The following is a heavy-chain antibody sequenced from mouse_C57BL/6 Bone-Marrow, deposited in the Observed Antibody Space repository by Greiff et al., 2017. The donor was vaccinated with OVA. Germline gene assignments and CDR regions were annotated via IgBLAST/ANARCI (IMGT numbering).Heavy chain of an antibody. Sequence: VQLQQSGPELVKPGASVKISCKASGYSFTGYYMNWVKQSPEKSLEWIGEINPSTGGTTYNQKFKAKATLTVDKSSSTAYMQLKSLTSEDSAVYYCARGITTVVAPFGYWGQGTTLTVSS. CDR3: ARGITTVVAPFGY. CDR2: INPSTGGT. D-gene: IGHD1-1*01. J-gene: IGHJ2*01. V-gene: IGHV1-42*01. CDR1: GYSFTGYY.